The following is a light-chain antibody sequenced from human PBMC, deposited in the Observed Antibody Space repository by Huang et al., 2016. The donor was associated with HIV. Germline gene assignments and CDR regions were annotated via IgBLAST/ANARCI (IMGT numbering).Light chain of an antibody. J-gene: IGKJ1*01. V-gene: IGKV1-5*03. CDR1: QNISSW. CDR2: KIS. Sequence: DIQLTQSTSTLSASAGDRLTTTCRASQNISSWLAWYQQKPGKAPKLLIYKISSLESGVPSRFSGSGSGTKFTLTINSLQPDDIGTYYCQYGETFGQGSKVEVK. CDR3: QYGET.